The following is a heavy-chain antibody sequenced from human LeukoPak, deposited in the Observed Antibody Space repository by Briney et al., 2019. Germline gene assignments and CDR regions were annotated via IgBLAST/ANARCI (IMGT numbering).Heavy chain of an antibody. J-gene: IGHJ3*02. CDR2: IYTSGST. V-gene: IGHV4-4*09. Sequence: SETLSLTCTVSGGSISSYYWSWIRQPPGKGLEWIGYIYTSGSTNYNPSLKSRVTISVDTSKNQFSLKLSSVTAADTAVYYCARPQPVEYSSSSGAFDIWGQGTMATVSS. CDR1: GGSISSYY. CDR3: ARPQPVEYSSSSGAFDI. D-gene: IGHD6-6*01.